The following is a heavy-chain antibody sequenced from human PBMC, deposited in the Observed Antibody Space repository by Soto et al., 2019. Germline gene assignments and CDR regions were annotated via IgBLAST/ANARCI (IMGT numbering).Heavy chain of an antibody. J-gene: IGHJ4*02. D-gene: IGHD2-2*01. V-gene: IGHV3-11*01. CDR1: GFTFSDYY. Sequence: PGGSLRLSCAASGFTFSDYYMSWIRQAPGKGLEWVSYISSSGSTIYYADSVKGRFTISRDNAKNSLYLQMNSLRAEDTAVYYCARDLRYCSSTSCSGDFDYWGQGTLVTVSS. CDR3: ARDLRYCSSTSCSGDFDY. CDR2: ISSSGSTI.